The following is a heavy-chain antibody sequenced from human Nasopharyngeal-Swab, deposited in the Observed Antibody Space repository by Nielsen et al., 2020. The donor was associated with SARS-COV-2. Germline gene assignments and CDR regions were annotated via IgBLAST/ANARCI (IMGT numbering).Heavy chain of an antibody. V-gene: IGHV4-59*01. J-gene: IGHJ2*01. CDR2: IYYSGST. CDR1: GGSISSYY. CDR3: ARDGRSSWYFDL. Sequence: SETLSLACTASGGSISSYYWSWIRQPPGKGLEWIGYIYYSGSTNYNPSLKRRVTISVDTSKNQFSLKLSSVTAADTAIYYCARDGRSSWYFDLWGRGTLVTVSS.